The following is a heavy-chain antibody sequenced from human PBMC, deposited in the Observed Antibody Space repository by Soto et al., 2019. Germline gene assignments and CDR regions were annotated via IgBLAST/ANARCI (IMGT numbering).Heavy chain of an antibody. D-gene: IGHD5-12*01. V-gene: IGHV1-69*13. CDR1: GGTFSSYA. CDR2: IIPIFGTA. CDR3: AREISSTNAFDI. Sequence: SVKVSCKASGGTFSSYAISWVRQAPGQGLEWMGGIIPIFGTANYAQKFQGRVTITADESTSTAYMELSSLRSEDTAVYYCAREISSTNAFDIWGQGTMVTVSS. J-gene: IGHJ3*02.